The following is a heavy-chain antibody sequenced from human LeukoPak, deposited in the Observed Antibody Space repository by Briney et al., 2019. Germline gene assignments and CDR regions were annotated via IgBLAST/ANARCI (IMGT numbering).Heavy chain of an antibody. CDR3: ARVSIYSNYPLYYFDY. CDR2: IYYSGST. D-gene: IGHD4-11*01. J-gene: IGHJ4*02. Sequence: SETLSLTCTVSGGSISSYYWSWIRQPPGKGLEWIGYIYYSGSTNYNPSLKSRVTISVDTSKNQFSLKLSSVTAADTAVYYCARVSIYSNYPLYYFDYWGQGTLVTVSS. V-gene: IGHV4-59*01. CDR1: GGSISSYY.